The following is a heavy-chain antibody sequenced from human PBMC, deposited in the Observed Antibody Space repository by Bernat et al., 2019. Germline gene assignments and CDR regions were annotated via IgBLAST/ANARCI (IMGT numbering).Heavy chain of an antibody. CDR1: GFTFSSYS. J-gene: IGHJ4*02. D-gene: IGHD5-24*01. Sequence: VQLVESGGGLVKPGGSLRLSCAASGFTFSSYSMNWVRQAPGKGLEWVAFIRYDGSNKYYADSVKGRFTISRDNSKNTLYLQMNSLRAEDTAVYYCAKCQAERWLQLPTGAWGQGTLVTVSS. CDR3: AKCQAERWLQLPTGA. CDR2: IRYDGSNK. V-gene: IGHV3-30*02.